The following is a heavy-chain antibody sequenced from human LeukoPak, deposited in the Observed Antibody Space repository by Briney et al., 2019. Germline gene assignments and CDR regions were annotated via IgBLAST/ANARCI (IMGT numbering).Heavy chain of an antibody. D-gene: IGHD1-26*01. CDR2: IIPILGIA. CDR1: GYTFTGYY. CDR3: ASVGGRYYYYYGMDV. J-gene: IGHJ6*02. V-gene: IGHV1-69*02. Sequence: GASVKVSCKASGYTFTGYYMHWVRQAPGQGLEWMGRIIPILGIANYAQKFQGRVTITADKSTSTAYMELSSLRSEDTAVYYCASVGGRYYYYYGMDVWGQGTTVTVSS.